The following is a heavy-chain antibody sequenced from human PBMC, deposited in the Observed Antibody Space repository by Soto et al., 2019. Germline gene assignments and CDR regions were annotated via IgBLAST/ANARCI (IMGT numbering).Heavy chain of an antibody. CDR1: GFTFNTFG. Sequence: QEQLVESGGGVVLPGRSLRLSCAASGFTFNTFGMHWVRQAPGKGLEWVAVISYDGSDKYYSDSVRGRFTISRDNSMNTLYLQMNILRTDDTAVYYCAKSPNFYCSSYHCYKYYFDYWGQGTLVTVSS. J-gene: IGHJ4*02. V-gene: IGHV3-30*18. D-gene: IGHD2-2*01. CDR3: AKSPNFYCSSYHCYKYYFDY. CDR2: ISYDGSDK.